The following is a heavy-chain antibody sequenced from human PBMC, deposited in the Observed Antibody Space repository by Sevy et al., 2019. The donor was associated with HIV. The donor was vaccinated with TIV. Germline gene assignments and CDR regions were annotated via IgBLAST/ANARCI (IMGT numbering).Heavy chain of an antibody. V-gene: IGHV3-48*01. CDR2: ISSSSSTI. Sequence: GGSLRLSCAASGFTFSSYSMNWVRQAPGKGLEWVSYISSSSSTIYYADSVKGRFTISRDNAKNSQYLQMNSLRAEDTAVYYCARCCGGYSSSWPPDYWGQGTLVTVSS. J-gene: IGHJ4*02. D-gene: IGHD6-13*01. CDR3: ARCCGGYSSSWPPDY. CDR1: GFTFSSYS.